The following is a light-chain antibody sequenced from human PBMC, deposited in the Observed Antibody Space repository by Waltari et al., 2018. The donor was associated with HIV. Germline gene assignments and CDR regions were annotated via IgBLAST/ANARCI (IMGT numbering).Light chain of an antibody. CDR2: KDS. V-gene: IGLV3-25*03. J-gene: IGLJ2*01. Sequence: SYELTQPPSVSVSPGQTAPITCSGDALPKQFAYWYQQKPGQAPLLVIYKDSGRPSGIPDRFSGSNSGTTVTLIISGVQAEDEADYYCESADSTGNYWAFGGGTKLTVL. CDR1: ALPKQF. CDR3: ESADSTGNYWA.